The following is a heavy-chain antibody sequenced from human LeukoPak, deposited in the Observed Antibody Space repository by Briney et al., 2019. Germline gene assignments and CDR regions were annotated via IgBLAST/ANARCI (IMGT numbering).Heavy chain of an antibody. J-gene: IGHJ5*02. CDR1: GGTFSSYA. D-gene: IGHD2-2*01. CDR3: ASIGICSSTSCHSA. CDR2: IIPIFGTA. V-gene: IGHV1-69*13. Sequence: SVKVSRKASGGTFSSYAISWVRQAPGQGLEWMGGIIPIFGTANYAQKFQGRVTITADESTSTAYMELSSLRSEDTAVYYCASIGICSSTSCHSAWGQGTLVTVSS.